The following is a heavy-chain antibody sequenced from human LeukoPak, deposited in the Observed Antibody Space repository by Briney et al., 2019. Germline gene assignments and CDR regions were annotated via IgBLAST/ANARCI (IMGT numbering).Heavy chain of an antibody. CDR2: VSGSDGST. CDR3: AKDLYGDYMIDY. Sequence: GGSLRLSCAASGFTFSSYAMSWVRQAPGKGLEWVPVVSGSDGSTYYADSVKGRFTISRDNSKNTLYLQMNSLRAEDTAVYYCAKDLYGDYMIDYWGQGTLVTVSS. D-gene: IGHD4-17*01. CDR1: GFTFSSYA. V-gene: IGHV3-23*01. J-gene: IGHJ4*02.